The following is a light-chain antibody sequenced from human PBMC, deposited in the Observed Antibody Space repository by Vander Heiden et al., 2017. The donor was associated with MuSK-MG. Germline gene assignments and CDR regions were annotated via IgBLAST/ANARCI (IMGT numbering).Light chain of an antibody. CDR3: CAYAGSYTRV. CDR2: DVN. V-gene: IGLV2-11*01. J-gene: IGLJ2*01. CDR1: SSDVGGYNY. Sequence: QSALTQPRSVSGSPGQSVTISCTGTSSDVGGYNYVSWYQQHPGKAPKLMIYDVNKRPSGVPDRFSGSKSGNTASLTISGLQAEDEADYYCCAYAGSYTRVLGGGTKLTVL.